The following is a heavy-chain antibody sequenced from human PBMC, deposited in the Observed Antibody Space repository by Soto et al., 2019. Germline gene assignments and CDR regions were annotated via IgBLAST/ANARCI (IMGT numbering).Heavy chain of an antibody. CDR2: IIYNGADT. CDR1: GFTFSRHP. J-gene: IGHJ5*02. Sequence: RLSCAASGFTFSRHPMHWVRQAPGKGLEYVSSIIYNGADTYYADSVKGRFTISRDNSKNTLYLQMNSLRAEDTGVYYCAKDSWYFHLWSQGSLVTVSS. D-gene: IGHD6-13*01. CDR3: AKDSWYFHL. V-gene: IGHV3-64*04.